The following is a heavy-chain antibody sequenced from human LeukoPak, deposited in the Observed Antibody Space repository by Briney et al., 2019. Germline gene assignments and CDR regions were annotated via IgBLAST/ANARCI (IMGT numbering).Heavy chain of an antibody. V-gene: IGHV3-30*01. CDR3: ARWKSIAAAGTSYFDY. D-gene: IGHD6-13*01. CDR1: GFTFSSYA. Sequence: GGSPRLSCAASGFTFSSYAMHWVRQAPGKGLEWVAVITYDGSNKYYADSVKGRFTISRDNSRNTLYLQMNSLRAEDTAVYYCARWKSIAAAGTSYFDYWGQGTLVTVSS. J-gene: IGHJ4*02. CDR2: ITYDGSNK.